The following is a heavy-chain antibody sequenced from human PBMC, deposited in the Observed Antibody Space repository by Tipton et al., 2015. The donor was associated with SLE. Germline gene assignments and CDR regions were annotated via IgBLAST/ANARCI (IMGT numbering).Heavy chain of an antibody. J-gene: IGHJ3*02. Sequence: SLRLSCAASGFTFSTYAMHWVRQAPGKGLEWVAVIWYDGSSKYYADSVKGRFTISRDNSKNTLYLQMNSLRAEDTAVYYCAREEVIMNAFDIWGQGTMVTVSS. CDR2: IWYDGSSK. D-gene: IGHD3-3*01. CDR1: GFTFSTYA. CDR3: AREEVIMNAFDI. V-gene: IGHV3-30*19.